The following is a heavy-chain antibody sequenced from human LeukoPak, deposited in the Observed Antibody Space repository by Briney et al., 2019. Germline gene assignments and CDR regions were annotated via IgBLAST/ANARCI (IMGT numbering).Heavy chain of an antibody. CDR3: ARDRQIAY. CDR1: GFTFCNYW. J-gene: IGHJ4*02. CDR2: IKQDGSEK. Sequence: GSLRLSCATSGFTFCNYWLTLVRPASGRGVEWVANIKQDGSEKHYVDSVKGRFTISRDNAKNSLYLQMNSLRAEDTAVYYCARDRQIAYWGQGTLVTVSS. V-gene: IGHV3-7*01.